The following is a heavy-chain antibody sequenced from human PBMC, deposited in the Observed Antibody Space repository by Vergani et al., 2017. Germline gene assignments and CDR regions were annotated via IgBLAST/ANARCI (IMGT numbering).Heavy chain of an antibody. CDR1: GYSISSGYY. V-gene: IGHV4-38-2*01. CDR3: ARQSSSSWDDAFDI. D-gene: IGHD6-13*01. J-gene: IGHJ3*02. CDR2: IYHSGST. Sequence: QVQLQESGPGLVKPSETLSLTCAVSGYSISSGYYWGWIRQPPGKGLEWIGSIYHSGSTYYNPSLKSRVTISVDTSKNQFSLKRSSVTAADTAVYYCARQSSSSWDDAFDIWGQGTMVTVSS.